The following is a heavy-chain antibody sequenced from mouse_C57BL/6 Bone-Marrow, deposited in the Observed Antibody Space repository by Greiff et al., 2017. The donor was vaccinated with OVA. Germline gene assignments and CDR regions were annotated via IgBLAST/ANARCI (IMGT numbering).Heavy chain of an antibody. V-gene: IGHV1-81*01. J-gene: IGHJ3*01. CDR1: GYTFTSYG. D-gene: IGHD2-2*01. CDR3: ARGGDYGYDLFAY. CDR2: IYPRSGNT. Sequence: VQLQQSGAELARPGASVKLSCKASGYTFTSYGISWVKQRTGQGLEWIGEIYPRSGNTYYNEKFKGKATLTADKSSSTAYMELRSLTSEDSAVYFCARGGDYGYDLFAYWGQGTLVTVSA.